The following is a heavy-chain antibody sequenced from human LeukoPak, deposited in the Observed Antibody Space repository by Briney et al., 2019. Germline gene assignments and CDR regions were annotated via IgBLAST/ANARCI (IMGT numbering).Heavy chain of an antibody. Sequence: GASVKVSCKASGYTFSSYYINWVRQATGQGLEWMGWMNPNSGNTGYAQKFQGRVTMTRNTSISTAYMELSSLRSEDTAVDNCARGIMITFGGFIVPDYWGQGTLVTVSS. V-gene: IGHV1-8*01. CDR2: MNPNSGNT. CDR3: ARGIMITFGGFIVPDY. CDR1: GYTFSSYY. D-gene: IGHD3-16*02. J-gene: IGHJ4*02.